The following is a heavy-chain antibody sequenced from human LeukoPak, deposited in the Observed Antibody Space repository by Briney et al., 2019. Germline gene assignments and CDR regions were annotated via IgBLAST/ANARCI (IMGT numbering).Heavy chain of an antibody. CDR2: MNPNSGNT. CDR3: ARDHLLFRQPPNWFDP. V-gene: IGHV1-8*03. D-gene: IGHD1-14*01. J-gene: IGHJ5*02. Sequence: ASVKVSCKASGYTFTSYGISWVRQATGQGLEWMGWMNPNSGNTGYAQKFQGRVTITRNTSISTAYMELSSLRSEDTAVYYCARDHLLFRQPPNWFDPWGQGTLVTVSS. CDR1: GYTFTSYG.